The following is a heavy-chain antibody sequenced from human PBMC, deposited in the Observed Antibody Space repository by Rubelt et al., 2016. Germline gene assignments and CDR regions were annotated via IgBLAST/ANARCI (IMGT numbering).Heavy chain of an antibody. J-gene: IGHJ4*02. V-gene: IGHV1-2*02. Sequence: QVQLVQSGAEVKKPGASVKVSCKAAGYTFTGYYMHWVRQAPGQGIAWMGWNNHNSGGTNYATKFKGRVTRTRAPSISTAYMEVSRLRSDDTAVYYCASSSGSYYSLDYWGQGTLVTVSS. CDR2: NNHNSGGT. CDR3: ASSSGSYYSLDY. CDR1: GYTFTGYY. D-gene: IGHD1-26*01.